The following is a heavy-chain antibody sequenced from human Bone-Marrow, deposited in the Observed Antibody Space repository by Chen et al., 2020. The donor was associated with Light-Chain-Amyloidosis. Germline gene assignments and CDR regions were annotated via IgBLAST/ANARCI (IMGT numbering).Heavy chain of an antibody. CDR1: GYRFSGYA. CDR3: AAAINGEYFEF. D-gene: IGHD2-8*01. CDR2: INVGKGNT. V-gene: IGHV1-3*01. Sequence: QLHVVQSGPEVKKPGASVNDSCKTSGYRFSGYALHWVRQAPGQRPEWIGWINVGKGNTKYSRRLQDRVTITRDTVATTAYMELNSLKSEDTAVYYCAAAINGEYFEFWGPGTLVTVSS. J-gene: IGHJ4*02.